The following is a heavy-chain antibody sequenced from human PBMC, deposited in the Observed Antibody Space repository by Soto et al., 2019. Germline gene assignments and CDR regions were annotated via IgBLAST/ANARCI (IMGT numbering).Heavy chain of an antibody. CDR3: ARDLSSFDFWSGYYSHWFDP. J-gene: IGHJ5*02. D-gene: IGHD3-3*01. V-gene: IGHV1-18*04. Sequence: GASVKVSCKASGYTFSGYYMHWVWQAPGQGLEWMGWISADNGSTNYAQKLQGRVTMTTDTSTSTAYMELRSLRSDDTAVYYCARDLSSFDFWSGYYSHWFDPWGQGTLVTVSS. CDR2: ISADNGST. CDR1: GYTFSGYY.